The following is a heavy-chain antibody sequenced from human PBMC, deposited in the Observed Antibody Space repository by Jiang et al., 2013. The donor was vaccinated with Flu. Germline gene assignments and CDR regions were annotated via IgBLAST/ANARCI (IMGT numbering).Heavy chain of an antibody. CDR2: IYYSGST. J-gene: IGHJ5*02. CDR3: ARLGGSYFDP. V-gene: IGHV4-39*01. CDR1: GGSISSSSYY. D-gene: IGHD1-26*01. Sequence: PGLLKPSETLSLTCTVSGGSISSSSYYWGWIRQPPGKGLEWIGSIYYSGSTYYNPSLKSRVTISVDTSKNQFSLKLSSVTAADTAVYYCARLGGSYFDPWGQGTLVTVSS.